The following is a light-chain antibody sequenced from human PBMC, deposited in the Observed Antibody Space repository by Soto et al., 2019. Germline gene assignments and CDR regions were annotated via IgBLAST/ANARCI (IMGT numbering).Light chain of an antibody. CDR3: KQYSIWRI. V-gene: IGKV3-15*01. CDR1: ESVSTN. Sequence: EIEMTQSPATLSLAPGERVTLSCRASESVSTNLAWYQQKAGQAPRLLIYGASTRATGIPAGFSGSGSGTDFPLTTGGLQSEDFAVYYCKQYSIWRIFGKGTRWKSN. CDR2: GAS. J-gene: IGKJ1*01.